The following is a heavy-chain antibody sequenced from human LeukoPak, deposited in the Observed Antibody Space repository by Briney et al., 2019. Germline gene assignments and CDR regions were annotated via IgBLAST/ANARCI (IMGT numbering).Heavy chain of an antibody. Sequence: PGRSLRLSCAASGFTFSSYVMHWVRQAPGKGLEWVAIISYDGSNEYYADSVKGRFTISRDNSKNTLYLQMNSLRAADTAVYYCAKDMIPNGYNHLNFDYWGQGTLVTVSS. CDR1: GFTFSSYV. D-gene: IGHD5-24*01. CDR3: AKDMIPNGYNHLNFDY. V-gene: IGHV3-30*04. J-gene: IGHJ4*02. CDR2: ISYDGSNE.